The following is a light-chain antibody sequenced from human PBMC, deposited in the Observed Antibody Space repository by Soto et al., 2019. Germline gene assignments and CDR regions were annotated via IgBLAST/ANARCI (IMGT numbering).Light chain of an antibody. CDR3: QQYGNTPWT. J-gene: IGKJ1*01. CDR2: GAS. Sequence: EIVLTQSPGTLSLSPGERATLSCRASQTISRNYLAWYQQKPGQAPRLLIYGASNRATGIPDRFSGGGSGTDFTLTISGLEPEDFAMFFCQQYGNTPWTFGQGTTVEI. V-gene: IGKV3-20*01. CDR1: QTISRNY.